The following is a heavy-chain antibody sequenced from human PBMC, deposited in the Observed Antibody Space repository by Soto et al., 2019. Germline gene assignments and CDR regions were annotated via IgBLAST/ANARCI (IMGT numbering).Heavy chain of an antibody. CDR3: ARDLGSGYDLAMDV. D-gene: IGHD5-12*01. CDR1: GGSISGYY. J-gene: IGHJ6*02. Sequence: PSETLSLTCTASGGSISGYYWIWIRQPPGKGLEWIGYIYYSGGTKYNTSLKSRVTISVDTSKNQFSLRLSSVTAADTAVYYCARDLGSGYDLAMDVWGQGTTVTVSS. CDR2: IYYSGGT. V-gene: IGHV4-59*01.